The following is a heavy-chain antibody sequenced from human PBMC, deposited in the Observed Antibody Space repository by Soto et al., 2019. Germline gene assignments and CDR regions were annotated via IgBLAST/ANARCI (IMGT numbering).Heavy chain of an antibody. CDR1: GFTFSNYN. J-gene: IGHJ4*02. CDR2: ISGSSDYI. D-gene: IGHD6-6*01. V-gene: IGHV3-21*06. CDR3: ARVRMYTSSYSFDS. Sequence: PGGSLRLSCAASGFTFSNYNMNWVRQAPGKGLEWVSSISGSSDYIYYADSVKGRFTISRDNAKSSLYLQMDSLRAEDTAVYYCARVRMYTSSYSFDSWGQGTQVTVSS.